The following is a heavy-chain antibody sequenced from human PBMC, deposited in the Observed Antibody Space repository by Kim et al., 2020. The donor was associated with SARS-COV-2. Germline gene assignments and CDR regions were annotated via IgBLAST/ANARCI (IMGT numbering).Heavy chain of an antibody. CDR1: GFTFSTYD. V-gene: IGHV3-23*01. Sequence: GGTLRLSCAASGFTFSTYDMNWVRQAPGKGLEWVSTITDSGDKTYYAPFVNGRFTISRDNSNNTLYLQMNSLGADDTAIYYCAPRRWLDPLGQGTLVT. J-gene: IGHJ5*02. CDR2: ITDSGDKT. CDR3: APRRWLDP.